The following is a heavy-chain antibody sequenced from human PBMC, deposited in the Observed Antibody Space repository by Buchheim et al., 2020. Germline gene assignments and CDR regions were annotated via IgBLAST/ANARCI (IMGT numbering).Heavy chain of an antibody. V-gene: IGHV3-21*02. J-gene: IGHJ4*02. D-gene: IGHD3-22*01. Sequence: EVQLVESGGGLVKPGGSLRLSCAASGFTFSTYRMNWVRQAPGKGLELVSSISSGGSYIDYADSVKGRFTISRDNAKNSLYLQMNSLTADDTAVYYCARDYYDSSGPRGPDYWGQGTL. CDR2: ISSGGSYI. CDR1: GFTFSTYR. CDR3: ARDYYDSSGPRGPDY.